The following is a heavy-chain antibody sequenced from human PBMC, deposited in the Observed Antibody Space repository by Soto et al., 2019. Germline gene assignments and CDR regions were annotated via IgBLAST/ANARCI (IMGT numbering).Heavy chain of an antibody. V-gene: IGHV4-4*07. D-gene: IGHD3-3*01. CDR1: GGSISSYY. CDR2: IYTSGST. Sequence: SETLSLTCTVSGGSISSYYWSWIRQPAGKGLEWIGRIYTSGSTNYNPSLKSRVTMSVDTSKNQFSLKLSSVTAADTAVYYCARGGDFFGNYYGMDVWGQGTTVTVSS. CDR3: ARGGDFFGNYYGMDV. J-gene: IGHJ6*02.